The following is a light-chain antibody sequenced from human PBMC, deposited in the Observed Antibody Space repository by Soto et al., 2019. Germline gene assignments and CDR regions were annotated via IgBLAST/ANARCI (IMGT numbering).Light chain of an antibody. V-gene: IGLV1-40*01. CDR3: FSFTSGTTREV. J-gene: IGLJ2*01. Sequence: QSVLTQPPSVSGAPGQRVTISCTGNSSNIGAGYDVHWYQHVAGTAPKLLLFGNSNRPSGVSDRFSGSKSGNTASLTISGLQAGDEADYYCFSFTSGTTREVFGGGTKLTVL. CDR1: SSNIGAGYD. CDR2: GNS.